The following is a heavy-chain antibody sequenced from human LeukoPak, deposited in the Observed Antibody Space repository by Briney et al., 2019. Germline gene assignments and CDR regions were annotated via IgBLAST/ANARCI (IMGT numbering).Heavy chain of an antibody. Sequence: PSETLSLTCAVSGGAFSGYYWNWVRQPPGKGLEWIGEINHSGSTSYNPSLKSRVTISVDTSKNQFSLKLSSVTAADTAVYYCARDRSTGYYDSSGYYHNYFDYWGQGTLVTVSS. CDR2: INHSGST. D-gene: IGHD3-22*01. V-gene: IGHV4-34*01. J-gene: IGHJ4*02. CDR3: ARDRSTGYYDSSGYYHNYFDY. CDR1: GGAFSGYY.